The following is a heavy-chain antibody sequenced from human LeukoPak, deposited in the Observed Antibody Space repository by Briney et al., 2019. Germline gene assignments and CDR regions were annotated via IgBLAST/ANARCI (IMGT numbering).Heavy chain of an antibody. D-gene: IGHD5-12*01. CDR2: IGISSGNT. Sequence: QSGGSLRLSCAASGFNFIDYSMNWVRQAPGKGLEWISYIGISSGNTKYADSVKGRFTISRDKARNSLYLLMNSLRVEDTAMYYCARDHRYAFDNWGHGTLVTVSS. J-gene: IGHJ4*01. CDR1: GFNFIDYS. CDR3: ARDHRYAFDN. V-gene: IGHV3-48*01.